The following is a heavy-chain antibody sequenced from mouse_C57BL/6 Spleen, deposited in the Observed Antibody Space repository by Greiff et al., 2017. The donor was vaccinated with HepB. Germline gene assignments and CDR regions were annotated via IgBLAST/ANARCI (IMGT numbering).Heavy chain of an antibody. CDR3: AREDYDAFAY. Sequence: DVMLVESGGGLVKPGGSLKLSCAASGFTFSDYGMHWVRQAPEKGLEWVAYISSGSSTIYYADTVKGRFTISRDNAKNTLFLQMTSLRSEDTAMYYCAREDYDAFAYWGQGTLVTVSA. J-gene: IGHJ3*01. CDR2: ISSGSSTI. V-gene: IGHV5-17*01. CDR1: GFTFSDYG. D-gene: IGHD2-4*01.